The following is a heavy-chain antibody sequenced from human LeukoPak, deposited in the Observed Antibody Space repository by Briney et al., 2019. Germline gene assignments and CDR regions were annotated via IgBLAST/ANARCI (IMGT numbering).Heavy chain of an antibody. CDR1: GGSFSGYY. J-gene: IGHJ4*02. D-gene: IGHD3-10*01. CDR2: INHSGST. V-gene: IGHV4-34*01. Sequence: PSETLSLTCAVYGGSFSGYYWSWIRQPPGKGLEWIGEINHSGSTNYNSSLKSRATISLNTSKNQFSLKLSSVTAADTAVYYCARVEYRPVRAETWGQGTLVTVSS. CDR3: ARVEYRPVRAET.